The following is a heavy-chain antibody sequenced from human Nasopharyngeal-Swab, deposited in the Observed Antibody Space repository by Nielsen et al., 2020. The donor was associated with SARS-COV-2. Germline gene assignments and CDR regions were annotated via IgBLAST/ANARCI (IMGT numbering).Heavy chain of an antibody. CDR2: VSYSGIT. Sequence: SETLSLSCTASGSLFSGHHWSWIRQPPGKGLEWIAYVSYSGITNYNPSLNSRITISADSAKNQFSLELGTVSAADTAVYYCAREEYYYDSSGNYYRAFDNWGQGTLVSVSS. D-gene: IGHD3-22*01. V-gene: IGHV4-59*11. CDR1: GSLFSGHH. CDR3: AREEYYYDSSGNYYRAFDN. J-gene: IGHJ4*02.